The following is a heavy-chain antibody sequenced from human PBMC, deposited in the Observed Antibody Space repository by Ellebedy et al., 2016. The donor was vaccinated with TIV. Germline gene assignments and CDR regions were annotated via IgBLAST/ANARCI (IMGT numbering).Heavy chain of an antibody. CDR2: IYYSGTT. CDR3: ARRLHYGDWYFDL. V-gene: IGHV4-59*01. D-gene: IGHD4-17*01. CDR1: GISIGRYF. Sequence: MPSETLSLTCTVSGISIGRYFWNWIRQSPEKGREWIGYIYYSGTTTYSPSLKSRVTMSVATSKNQFSLRLTSATAADTAVYYCARRLHYGDWYFDLWGRGTLVTVSS. J-gene: IGHJ2*01.